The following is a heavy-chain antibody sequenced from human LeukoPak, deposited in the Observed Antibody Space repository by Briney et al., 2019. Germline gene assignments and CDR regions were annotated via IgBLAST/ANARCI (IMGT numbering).Heavy chain of an antibody. D-gene: IGHD6-13*01. V-gene: IGHV1-69*10. Sequence: SVKVSCKASGAPFSSYAISWVRQAPGQGLEWMGRIMPILGIANYAQKFQGRVTITADKSTSTAYMELSSLRSEDTAVYYCASIAAAGTPTYYGMDVWGQGTTVTVSS. CDR2: IMPILGIA. CDR3: ASIAAAGTPTYYGMDV. J-gene: IGHJ6*02. CDR1: GAPFSSYA.